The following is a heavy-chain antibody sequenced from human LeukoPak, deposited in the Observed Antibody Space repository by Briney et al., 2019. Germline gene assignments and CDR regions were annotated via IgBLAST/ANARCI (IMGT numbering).Heavy chain of an antibody. CDR2: ISSSSSTI. V-gene: IGHV3-48*04. Sequence: GGSLRLSCAASGFTFSSYSMNWVRQAPGKGLEWVSYISSSSSTIYYADSVKGRFTISRDNAKNSLYLQMNSLRAEDTAVYYCARDDCSSTSCSPDYWGQGTLVTVSS. CDR3: ARDDCSSTSCSPDY. J-gene: IGHJ4*02. CDR1: GFTFSSYS. D-gene: IGHD2-2*01.